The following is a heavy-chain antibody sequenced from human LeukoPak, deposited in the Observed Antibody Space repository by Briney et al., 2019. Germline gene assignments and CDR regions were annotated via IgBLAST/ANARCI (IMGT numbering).Heavy chain of an antibody. J-gene: IGHJ6*03. CDR2: IYSGGST. V-gene: IGHV3-66*02. CDR3: ARDVRDGYNYYYYYMDV. Sequence: PGGYLRLSWAASGLTVSRNYMSWVRQAPGNGLDWVSVIYSGGSTYYADSVKGRFAISRDNSKNTLYLQMNSLRAEDTAVYYCARDVRDGYNYYYYYMDVWGKGTTVTVSS. CDR1: GLTVSRNY. D-gene: IGHD5-24*01.